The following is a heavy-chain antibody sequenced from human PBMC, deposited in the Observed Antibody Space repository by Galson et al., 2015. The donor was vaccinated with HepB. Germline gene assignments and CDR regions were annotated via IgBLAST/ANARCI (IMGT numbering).Heavy chain of an antibody. J-gene: IGHJ4*02. CDR1: GYTFTSYD. CDR3: ARSHDFWNGPDY. V-gene: IGHV1-18*04. Sequence: SVKVSCKASGYTFTSYDISWVRQAPGQGLEWMGWISAYSGNTNYAQKLQGRVTMTTDTSTSTAYMELRSLRSDDTAVYYCARSHDFWNGPDYWGQGTLVTVSS. CDR2: ISAYSGNT. D-gene: IGHD3-3*01.